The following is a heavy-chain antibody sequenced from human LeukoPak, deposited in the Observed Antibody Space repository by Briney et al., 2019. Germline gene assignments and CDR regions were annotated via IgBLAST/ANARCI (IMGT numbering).Heavy chain of an antibody. V-gene: IGHV4-59*01. CDR2: IYYSGST. D-gene: IGHD5-18*01. CDR3: ASGNVDTAMVTFDY. CDR1: GGSISSYY. J-gene: IGHJ4*02. Sequence: SETLSLTCTVSGGSISSYYWSWIRQPPGKGLEWIGYIYYSGSTNYNPSLKSRVTISVDTSKNQFSLKLGSVTAADTAVYYCASGNVDTAMVTFDYWGQGTLVTVSS.